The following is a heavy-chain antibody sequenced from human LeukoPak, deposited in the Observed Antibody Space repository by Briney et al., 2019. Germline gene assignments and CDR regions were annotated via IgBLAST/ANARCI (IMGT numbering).Heavy chain of an antibody. V-gene: IGHV3-11*01. Sequence: GGSLRLSCKASGFTFSDYYINWIRQAPGKGLEWLSYISGNSRHIQYAESVKGRFTISGDNGLQLLYLQMDSLTDADTAIYFCARDLNRGMDVWGRGTTVTVSS. CDR3: ARDLNRGMDV. CDR2: ISGNSRHI. J-gene: IGHJ6*02. CDR1: GFTFSDYY.